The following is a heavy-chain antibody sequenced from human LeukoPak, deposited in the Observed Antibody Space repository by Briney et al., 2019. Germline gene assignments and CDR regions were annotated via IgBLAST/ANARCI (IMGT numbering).Heavy chain of an antibody. CDR1: GFTFSIYT. D-gene: IGHD2-21*01. J-gene: IGHJ3*02. Sequence: HSGRSLRLSCAASGFTFSIYTLHWVRQTPGKGLEWVALISYDGSVGSYAESVKGRFTISRDDSKHTLYLQMNSLRPEDTAVYYCAREGLIPAVNTPLSAFDIWGQGTMVTVSS. CDR3: AREGLIPAVNTPLSAFDI. CDR2: ISYDGSVG. V-gene: IGHV3-30*04.